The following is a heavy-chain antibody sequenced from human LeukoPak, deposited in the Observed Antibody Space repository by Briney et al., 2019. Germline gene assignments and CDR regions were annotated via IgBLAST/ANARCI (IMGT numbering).Heavy chain of an antibody. D-gene: IGHD2-2*01. CDR2: IIPILGII. V-gene: IGHV1-69*04. CDR3: AREGAYCSSTSCHIQNWFDP. Sequence: SVKVSCKASGGTFSSYAISWVRQAPGQGLEWMGRIIPILGIIDYAQKFQGRVTMTTDTSTSTAYMELRSLRSDDTAVYYCAREGAYCSSTSCHIQNWFDPWGQGTLVTVSS. J-gene: IGHJ5*02. CDR1: GGTFSSYA.